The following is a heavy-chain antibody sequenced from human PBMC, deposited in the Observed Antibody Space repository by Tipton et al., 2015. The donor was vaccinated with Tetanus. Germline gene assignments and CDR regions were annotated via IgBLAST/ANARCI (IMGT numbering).Heavy chain of an antibody. D-gene: IGHD2-15*01. V-gene: IGHV3-33*01. CDR2: SWYDGTDK. Sequence: AASGFIFSSYGIHWVRQALGKGLEWVAVSWYDGTDKYYADSVKGRFTISRDNSKNTLYLQMNSLRAGDRAVYYGAREADCSGGSCFSGDFDSWGQGTHVTVSS. J-gene: IGHJ4*02. CDR1: GFIFSSYG. CDR3: AREADCSGGSCFSGDFDS.